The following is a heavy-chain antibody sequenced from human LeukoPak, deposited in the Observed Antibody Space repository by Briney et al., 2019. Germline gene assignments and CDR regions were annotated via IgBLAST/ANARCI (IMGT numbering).Heavy chain of an antibody. CDR1: GFTFRNYG. Sequence: PGGSLRLSCAASGFTFRNYGMHWVRQAPGKGLEWVAVIWSDGSTKYYAESVQGRFTISRDTSKNRLYLQLNSLRVEDTAVFYCARDTSSSWYYFDHWGQGTLVIVSS. J-gene: IGHJ4*02. CDR3: ARDTSSSWYYFDH. V-gene: IGHV3-33*01. D-gene: IGHD6-13*01. CDR2: IWSDGSTK.